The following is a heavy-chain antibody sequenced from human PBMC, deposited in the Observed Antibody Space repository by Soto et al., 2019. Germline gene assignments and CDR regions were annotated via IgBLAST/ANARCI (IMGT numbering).Heavy chain of an antibody. CDR3: TTDPVTMIVVVPSSG. CDR1: GFSFSNAW. J-gene: IGHJ4*02. CDR2: IKSKTDGGTT. Sequence: GGSLGLSCAASGFSFSNAWMKWVRQAPGKGLEWVGRIKSKTDGGTTDYAAPVKGRFTISRDDSKNTLYLQMNSLKTEDTAVYYCTTDPVTMIVVVPSSGWGQGTLVTVSS. V-gene: IGHV3-15*07. D-gene: IGHD3-22*01.